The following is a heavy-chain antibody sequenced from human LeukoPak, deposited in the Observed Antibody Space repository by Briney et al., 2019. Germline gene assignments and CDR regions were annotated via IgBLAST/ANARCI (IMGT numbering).Heavy chain of an antibody. J-gene: IGHJ4*02. Sequence: GGSLRLSCAASGFTFSSSGMSWARQAPGKGLEWISYISSSSSDIYYADSVKGRFTVSRDNAKNSLYLQMNSVRDEDTAMYYCARDWGLAGYVLDHWGQGTLVTVSS. CDR2: ISSSSSDI. D-gene: IGHD3-16*01. CDR1: GFTFSSSG. CDR3: ARDWGLAGYVLDH. V-gene: IGHV3-48*02.